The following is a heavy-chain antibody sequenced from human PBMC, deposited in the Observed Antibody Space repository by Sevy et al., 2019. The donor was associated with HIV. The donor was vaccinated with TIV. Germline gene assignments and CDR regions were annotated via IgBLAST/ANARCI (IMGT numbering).Heavy chain of an antibody. Sequence: GGSLRLSCAASGFTVSSVYMSWVRQAPGKGLEWVSLIYDAGSTYFADSVEGRFTISRDDSKNTLYLQMNSLRAEETAVYFCARESGYSSSPGALDIWGQGTMVTVSS. J-gene: IGHJ3*02. CDR3: ARESGYSSSPGALDI. D-gene: IGHD6-19*01. CDR2: IYDAGST. CDR1: GFTVSSVY. V-gene: IGHV3-53*01.